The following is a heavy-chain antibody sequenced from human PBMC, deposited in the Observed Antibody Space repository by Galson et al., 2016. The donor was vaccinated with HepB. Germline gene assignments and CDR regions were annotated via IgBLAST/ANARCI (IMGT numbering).Heavy chain of an antibody. CDR2: IYNDGTT. J-gene: IGHJ2*01. Sequence: SLRLSCAASGFTVSSHYVSWVRQAPGKGLEWVSVIYNDGTTYYSDSVKGRFTISRDNSKNTVDLQMNSLRAEDTAVYYCASGAGIVVLVLEDCYLDLWGRGTLVTVSS. D-gene: IGHD2-15*01. CDR1: GFTVSSHY. V-gene: IGHV3-66*01. CDR3: ASGAGIVVLVLEDCYLDL.